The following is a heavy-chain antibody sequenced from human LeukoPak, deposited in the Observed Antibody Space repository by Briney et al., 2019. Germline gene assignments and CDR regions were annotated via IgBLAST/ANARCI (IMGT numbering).Heavy chain of an antibody. D-gene: IGHD6-19*01. CDR2: IYYSGST. J-gene: IGHJ6*03. Sequence: PSETLSLTCTVSGGSISSYYWSWIRQPPGKGLEWIGYIYYSGSTNYNPSLKSRVTISVDTSKNQFSLKLSSVTAADTAVYYCARLGEYSSGWPTYYYYYYMDVWGKGTTVTISS. CDR1: GGSISSYY. CDR3: ARLGEYSSGWPTYYYYYYMDV. V-gene: IGHV4-59*01.